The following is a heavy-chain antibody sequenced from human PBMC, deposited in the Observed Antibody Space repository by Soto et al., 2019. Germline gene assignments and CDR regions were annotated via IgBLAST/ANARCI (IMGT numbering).Heavy chain of an antibody. CDR2: INPSGGST. CDR3: AREIFRTDAWQHNWFDP. CDR1: GYTFTSYY. D-gene: IGHD3-3*01. V-gene: IGHV1-46*03. Sequence: GASVKVSCKASGYTFTSYYMHWVRQAPGQGLEWMGIINPSGGSTSYAQKFQGRVTMTRDTSTSTVYMELSSLRSEDTAVYYCAREIFRTDAWQHNWFDPWGQGTLVPVSS. J-gene: IGHJ5*02.